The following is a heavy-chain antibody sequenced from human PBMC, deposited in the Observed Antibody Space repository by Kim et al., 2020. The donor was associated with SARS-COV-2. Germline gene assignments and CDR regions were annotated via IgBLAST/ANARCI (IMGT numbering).Heavy chain of an antibody. CDR3: ARAFRYGIPPLDYYYYGMDV. CDR2: TRNKANSYTT. V-gene: IGHV3-72*01. D-gene: IGHD4-17*01. CDR1: GFTFSDHY. J-gene: IGHJ6*02. Sequence: GGSLRLSCAASGFTFSDHYMDWVRQAPGKGLEWVGRTRNKANSYTTEYAASVKGRFTISRDDSKNSLYLQMNSLKTEDTAVYYCARAFRYGIPPLDYYYYGMDVWGQGTTVTVSS.